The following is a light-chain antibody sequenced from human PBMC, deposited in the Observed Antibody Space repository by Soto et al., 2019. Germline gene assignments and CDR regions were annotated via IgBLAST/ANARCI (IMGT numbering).Light chain of an antibody. CDR1: PSVSKY. CDR2: YVS. V-gene: IGKV1-39*01. J-gene: IGKJ2*01. CDR3: QQSYDFLRT. Sequence: DIHLNQSPSSLSASVGDTVTICCRTNPSVSKYMNCYQQKPGTAPKPLIYYVSSLQTGVPSRFSGSGSATDFTLTVTSLQHEDVATYYYQQSYDFLRTFCHGTRLEIK.